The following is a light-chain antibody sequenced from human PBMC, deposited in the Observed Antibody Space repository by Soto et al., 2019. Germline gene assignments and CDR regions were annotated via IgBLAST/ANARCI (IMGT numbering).Light chain of an antibody. J-gene: IGKJ5*01. CDR1: QSVSTSY. CDR3: QQYSKWPIT. V-gene: IGKV3D-20*02. CDR2: DAF. Sequence: EIVLTQSPGTLSLSPGERATLSCRASQSVSTSYVAWYQQKFGQAPRLLIYDAFSRATGIPDRFSASGSGTDFTLTISRLEPEDFAVYYCQQYSKWPITFGQGTRLEIK.